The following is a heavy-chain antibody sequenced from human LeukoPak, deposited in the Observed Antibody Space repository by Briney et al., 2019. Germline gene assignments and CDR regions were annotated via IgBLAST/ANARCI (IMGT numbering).Heavy chain of an antibody. D-gene: IGHD3-16*01. Sequence: ASVKISCKASAYTFTRYGISWVRQAPGQGLEWMGWLSTDNGDTNYAQKFQGRVTMTTDTSTTTAHMELRSLTSDDTAIYYCARHGGIGPKRDYFDYWGPGTLVTVSS. CDR1: AYTFTRYG. CDR3: ARHGGIGPKRDYFDY. V-gene: IGHV1-18*01. J-gene: IGHJ4*02. CDR2: LSTDNGDT.